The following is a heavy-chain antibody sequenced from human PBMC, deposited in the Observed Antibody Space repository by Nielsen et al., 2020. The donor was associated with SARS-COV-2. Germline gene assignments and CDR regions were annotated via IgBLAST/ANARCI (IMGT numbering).Heavy chain of an antibody. CDR2: IGTAGDT. D-gene: IGHD2-2*01. V-gene: IGHV3-13*01. CDR1: GFTFSSYD. Sequence: GGSLRLSCAASGFTFSSYDMHWVRQATGKGLEWVSAIGTAGDTYYPGSVKGRFTISRENAKNSLYLQMNSLRAGDTAVYYCARVQLIYYGMDVWGQGTTVTVSS. CDR3: ARVQLIYYGMDV. J-gene: IGHJ6*02.